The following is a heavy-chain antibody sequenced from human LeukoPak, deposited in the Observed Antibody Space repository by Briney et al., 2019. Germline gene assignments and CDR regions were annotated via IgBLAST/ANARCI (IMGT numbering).Heavy chain of an antibody. D-gene: IGHD6-19*01. CDR3: ARETVAGTYYFDY. J-gene: IGHJ4*02. CDR2: INHSGST. CDR1: GGSLSGYH. Sequence: SETLSLTCAVYGGSLSGYHWSWIRQPPGKGLEWIGEINHSGSTNYNPSLKSRVTISVDTCKNQFSLKLSSVTAADTAVYYCARETVAGTYYFDYWGQGTLVTVS. V-gene: IGHV4-34*01.